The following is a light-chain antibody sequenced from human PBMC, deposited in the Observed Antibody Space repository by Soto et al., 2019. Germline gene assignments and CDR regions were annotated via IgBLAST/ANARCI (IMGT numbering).Light chain of an antibody. CDR3: QQRSNWPWT. CDR2: DAS. J-gene: IGKJ1*01. V-gene: IGKV3-11*01. CDR1: QSVSSY. Sequence: EIVLTQSPATLSLSPGERATLSCRASQSVSSYLAWYQQKPGQDPRLLIYDASNMATGIPARFSGSGSGTDFTLTISSLEPEAFAVYYCQQRSNWPWTFGHGTKVEIK.